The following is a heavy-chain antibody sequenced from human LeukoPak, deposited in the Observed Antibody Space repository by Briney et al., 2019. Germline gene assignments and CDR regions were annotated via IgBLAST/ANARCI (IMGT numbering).Heavy chain of an antibody. CDR1: GFSFSNYA. D-gene: IGHD3-9*01. Sequence: GGSLRLSCAASGFSFSNYAMSWVRQAPGKGLEWVSAISGSGGSTYYADSVKGRFTISRDNSKNTLYLQMNSLRAEDTAVYYCAKGRRDILTGYPTGDFDYWGQGTLVTVSS. CDR3: AKGRRDILTGYPTGDFDY. J-gene: IGHJ4*02. V-gene: IGHV3-23*01. CDR2: ISGSGGST.